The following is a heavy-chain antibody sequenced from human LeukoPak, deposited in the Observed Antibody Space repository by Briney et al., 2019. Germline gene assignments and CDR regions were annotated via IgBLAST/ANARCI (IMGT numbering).Heavy chain of an antibody. Sequence: GESLKISCKASGYSFISHWIGWVRQRPGQGLEFMGIIYPYDSDTKYSPSLQGQVTISVDKSISITYLQWRSLKASDTAMYFCLRLGAGDLGYFYPYIDVWGKGTTVTVS. CDR2: IYPYDSDT. J-gene: IGHJ6*03. CDR1: GYSFISHW. V-gene: IGHV5-51*01. D-gene: IGHD2-21*02. CDR3: LRLGAGDLGYFYPYIDV.